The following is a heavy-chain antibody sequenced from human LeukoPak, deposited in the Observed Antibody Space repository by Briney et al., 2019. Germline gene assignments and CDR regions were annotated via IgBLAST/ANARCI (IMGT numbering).Heavy chain of an antibody. CDR3: ATYCSGGSCYSGYYYGMDV. CDR2: ISAYNGNT. CDR1: GYTFTSYG. Sequence: ASVKVSCKASGYTFTSYGISWVRQAPGQGLEWMGWISAYNGNTNYAQKLQGRVTVTTDTSTSTAYMELRSLRSDDTAVYYCATYCSGGSCYSGYYYGMDVWGQGTTVTVSS. D-gene: IGHD2-15*01. J-gene: IGHJ6*02. V-gene: IGHV1-18*01.